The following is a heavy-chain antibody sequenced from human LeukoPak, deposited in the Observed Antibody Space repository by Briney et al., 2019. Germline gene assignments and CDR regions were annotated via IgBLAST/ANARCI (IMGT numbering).Heavy chain of an antibody. V-gene: IGHV1-8*03. D-gene: IGHD2-2*01. CDR1: GYTFTSYD. J-gene: IGHJ5*02. Sequence: ASVKVSCKASGYTFTSYDINWVRQATGQGLEWMGWMNPNSGNTGYAQKFQGRVTITRNTSISTAYMELSSRRSEDTAVYYCARTPRVVPAAIWFDPWGQGTLVTVSS. CDR2: MNPNSGNT. CDR3: ARTPRVVPAAIWFDP.